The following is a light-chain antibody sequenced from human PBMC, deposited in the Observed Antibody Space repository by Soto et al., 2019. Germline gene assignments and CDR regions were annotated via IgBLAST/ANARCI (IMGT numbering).Light chain of an antibody. CDR2: GAS. CDR3: QQYNNWPAIT. J-gene: IGKJ5*01. Sequence: EIVWTQSRATLTFAAGARAPPSCRARQSVSSSYLAWYQQKPGQAPRLLIYGASTRATGIPARFSGSGSGTEFTLTISSLQSEDFAVYYCQQYNNWPAITFGQGTRLEI. CDR1: QSVSSSY. V-gene: IGKV3-15*01.